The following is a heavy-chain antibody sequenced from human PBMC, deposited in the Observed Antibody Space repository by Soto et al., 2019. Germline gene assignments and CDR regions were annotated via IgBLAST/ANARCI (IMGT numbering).Heavy chain of an antibody. CDR2: ISYDGDYR. V-gene: IGHV3-30*18. J-gene: IGHJ6*02. Sequence: QVQLVESGGGVVQPGRSLRLSCAASGFTFSSYGMHWVRQAPGKGLEWVALISYDGDYRYYADSVKGRFTISRDNTKNTVFLQMKGLSTEDTALYYCAKKSHYFYAVDVWGLGTPVTVSS. CDR3: AKKSHYFYAVDV. CDR1: GFTFSSYG.